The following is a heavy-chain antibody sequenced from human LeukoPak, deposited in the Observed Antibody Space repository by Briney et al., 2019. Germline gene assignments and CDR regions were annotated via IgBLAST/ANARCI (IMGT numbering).Heavy chain of an antibody. V-gene: IGHV4-59*08. CDR1: GGSISSYY. Sequence: SEALSLTCTVSGGSISSYYWSWIRQPPGKGLEWIGYIYYSRSTNYNPSLKSRVTISVDTSKNQFSLKLSSVTAADTAVYYCARHGTQYSGYDLRIGGYFDYWGQGTLVTVYS. CDR3: ARHGTQYSGYDLRIGGYFDY. D-gene: IGHD5-12*01. J-gene: IGHJ4*02. CDR2: IYYSRST.